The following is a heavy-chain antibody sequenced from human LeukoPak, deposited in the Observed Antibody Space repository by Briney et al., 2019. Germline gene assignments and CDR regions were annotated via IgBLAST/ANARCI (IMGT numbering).Heavy chain of an antibody. J-gene: IGHJ5*02. CDR3: AREKGVVVPAAWRGNWFDP. CDR2: INHSGST. Sequence: PSETLSLTCAVYGGSFSGYYWSWIRQPPGKGLEWIGEINHSGSTNYNPSLKSRVTISVDTSKNQFSLKLSSVTAADTAVYYCAREKGVVVPAAWRGNWFDPWGQGTLVTVSS. D-gene: IGHD2-2*01. V-gene: IGHV4-34*01. CDR1: GGSFSGYY.